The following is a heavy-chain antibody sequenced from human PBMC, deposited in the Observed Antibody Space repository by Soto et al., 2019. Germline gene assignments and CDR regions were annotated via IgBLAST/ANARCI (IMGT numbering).Heavy chain of an antibody. CDR2: ISWNSGRR. V-gene: IGHV3-9*01. D-gene: IGHD3-10*02. CDR3: AKDQLYIRGVIHNWFDP. CDR1: GFTFDDYS. Sequence: GGSLRLSCVASGFTFDDYSMHWVRQAPGKGLEWVSGISWNSGRRDYVDSVKGRFTISRDNAKNSLHLQMNNLRAEDTAVYYCAKDQLYIRGVIHNWFDPWGQGTLVTVSS. J-gene: IGHJ5*02.